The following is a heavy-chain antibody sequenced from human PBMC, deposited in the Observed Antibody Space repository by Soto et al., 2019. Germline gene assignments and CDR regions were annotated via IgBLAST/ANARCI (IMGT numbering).Heavy chain of an antibody. V-gene: IGHV3-23*01. CDR2: ISGSGGST. CDR1: GLTFSSYA. J-gene: IGHJ4*02. CDR3: AKEGDTAMVNGLDY. Sequence: PGGSLRVSCAASGLTFSSYAMSWVGQARGKGLEWVSAISGSGGSTYYADSVKGRFTISRDNSKNTLYLQMNSLRAEDTAVYYCAKEGDTAMVNGLDYWGQGTLVTVSS. D-gene: IGHD5-18*01.